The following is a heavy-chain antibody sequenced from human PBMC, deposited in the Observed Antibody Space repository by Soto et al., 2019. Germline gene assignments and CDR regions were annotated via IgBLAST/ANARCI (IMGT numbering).Heavy chain of an antibody. CDR2: ISYDGSNE. CDR3: AKDRVATILYYFDY. Sequence: QVQLVESGGGVVQPGRSLRLSCADSGFTFSSYGMHWVRQAPGKGLEWVAVISYDGSNEYYADSVKGRFTISRDNSKNTLYLQMNSLRAEDTAVYYCAKDRVATILYYFDYWGQGTLVPVSS. J-gene: IGHJ4*02. D-gene: IGHD5-12*01. CDR1: GFTFSSYG. V-gene: IGHV3-30*18.